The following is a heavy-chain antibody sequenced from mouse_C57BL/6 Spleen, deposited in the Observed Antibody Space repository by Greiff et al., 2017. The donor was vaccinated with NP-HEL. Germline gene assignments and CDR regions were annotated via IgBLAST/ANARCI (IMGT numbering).Heavy chain of an antibody. Sequence: VQLQQPGAELVKPGASVKLSCKASGYTFTSYWMHWVKQRPGQGLEWIGMIHPNSGSTNYNEKFKSKATLTVDKSSSTAYMQLSSLTSEDSAVYYCVTTVVATDYAMDYWGQGTSVTVSS. CDR3: VTTVVATDYAMDY. CDR2: IHPNSGST. V-gene: IGHV1-64*01. J-gene: IGHJ4*01. D-gene: IGHD1-1*01. CDR1: GYTFTSYW.